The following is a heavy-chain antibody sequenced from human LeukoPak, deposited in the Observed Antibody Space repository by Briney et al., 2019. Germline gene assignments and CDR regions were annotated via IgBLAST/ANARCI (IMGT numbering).Heavy chain of an antibody. V-gene: IGHV1-18*01. CDR3: ARSTVVTRYGDY. J-gene: IGHJ4*02. Sequence: ASVKVSCKASGYIFTSYGIIWVRQAPGQGLQWMGWISAHNGNTNYAQKLQGRVTMTTDSSTSTVYMELRSLRSDDTAVYYCARSTVVTRYGDYWGQGTLVTVSS. CDR2: ISAHNGNT. D-gene: IGHD4-23*01. CDR1: GYIFTSYG.